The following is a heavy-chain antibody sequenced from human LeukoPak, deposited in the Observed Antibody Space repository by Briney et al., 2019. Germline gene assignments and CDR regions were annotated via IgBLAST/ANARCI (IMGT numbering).Heavy chain of an antibody. Sequence: GGSLRLSCAASGFTFSSYAMSWVRQAQGEGLEWVGRIKSRANGGTTDYAAPVKGRFTISRDDSKNTLYLQMNSLKTEDTAVYYCTTYSVGATIHSTFDFWGQGALVTVSS. V-gene: IGHV3-15*01. J-gene: IGHJ4*02. CDR2: IKSRANGGTT. D-gene: IGHD1-26*01. CDR1: GFTFSSYA. CDR3: TTYSVGATIHSTFDF.